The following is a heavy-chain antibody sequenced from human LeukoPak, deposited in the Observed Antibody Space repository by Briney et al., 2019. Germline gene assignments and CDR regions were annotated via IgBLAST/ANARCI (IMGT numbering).Heavy chain of an antibody. D-gene: IGHD1-14*01. CDR2: MNPNSGNT. V-gene: IGHV1-8*02. CDR3: ARGRQPNWFDP. CDR1: GGTFSSYA. J-gene: IGHJ5*02. Sequence: ASVKVSCKASGGTFSSYAINWVRQASGQGLEWMGWMNPNSGNTGYAQKFQGRVTMTRNTSISTAYMELSSLRSEDTAVYYCARGRQPNWFDPWGQGTLVTVSS.